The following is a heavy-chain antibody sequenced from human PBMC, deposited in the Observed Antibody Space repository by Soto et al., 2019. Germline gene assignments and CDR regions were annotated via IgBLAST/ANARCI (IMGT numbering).Heavy chain of an antibody. J-gene: IGHJ4*02. CDR3: AKDRRAGGNSAFYFDF. D-gene: IGHD3-16*01. CDR1: GFKFSNYA. V-gene: IGHV3-23*01. Sequence: GGSLRLSCAASGFKFSNYAMSWVRQAPGKGLEWVSLISATGGGTYYADSVKGRFTISRDNSHNTLYLQVHSLTAEDAAVYYCAKDRRAGGNSAFYFDFWGQGAQVTVSS. CDR2: ISATGGGT.